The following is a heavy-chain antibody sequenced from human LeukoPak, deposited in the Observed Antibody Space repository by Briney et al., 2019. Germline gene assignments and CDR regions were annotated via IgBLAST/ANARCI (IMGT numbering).Heavy chain of an antibody. CDR3: ARGGAVERYCSSTSCYWVDAFDI. D-gene: IGHD2-2*01. Sequence: GESLKISCKGSGYSFISNWIAWVRQMPGKGLEWMGIIYPGDSDTRYSPSFQGQVTISADKSISTAYLQWSSLKASDTAMYYCARGGAVERYCSSTSCYWVDAFDIWGQGTMVTVSS. CDR2: IYPGDSDT. CDR1: GYSFISNW. J-gene: IGHJ3*02. V-gene: IGHV5-51*01.